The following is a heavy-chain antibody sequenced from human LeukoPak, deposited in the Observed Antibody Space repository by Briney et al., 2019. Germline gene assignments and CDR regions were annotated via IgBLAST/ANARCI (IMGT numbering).Heavy chain of an antibody. V-gene: IGHV4-4*02. CDR3: ARDQPIAPLSYYDNYIDV. CDR2: IYHSGST. CDR1: GGSISNTNW. D-gene: IGHD6-6*01. Sequence: SVTLSLTCVVSGGSISNTNWLSWVRQPPGKGLEWVGEIYHSGSTNYNPPLKSRVTISGDKSKNQFSLKLTSVTAADTAVYYCARDQPIAPLSYYDNYIDVWGKGTTVTVSS. J-gene: IGHJ6*03.